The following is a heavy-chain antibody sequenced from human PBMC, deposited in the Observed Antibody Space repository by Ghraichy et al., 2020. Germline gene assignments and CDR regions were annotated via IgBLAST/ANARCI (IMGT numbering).Heavy chain of an antibody. CDR1: GGSISSSSYY. CDR3: ARPTGSYYGGWYFDL. Sequence: SETLSLTCTVSGGSISSSSYYWGWIRQPPGKGLEWIGTIYYSGSTYYNPSLKSRVTISVDTSKNQFSLKLSSVTAADTAVYYCARPTGSYYGGWYFDLWARGPLATVSS. D-gene: IGHD1-26*01. V-gene: IGHV4-39*01. J-gene: IGHJ2*01. CDR2: IYYSGST.